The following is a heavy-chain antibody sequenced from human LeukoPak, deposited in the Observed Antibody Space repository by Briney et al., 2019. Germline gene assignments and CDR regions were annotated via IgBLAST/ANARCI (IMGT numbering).Heavy chain of an antibody. J-gene: IGHJ4*02. CDR2: IYYSGST. V-gene: IGHV4-39*02. CDR3: AREIRRYFDWSAFDY. CDR1: GGSISSSSYY. Sequence: SETLSLTCTVSGGSISSSSYYWGWIRQPPGKGLEWIGSIYYSGSTYYNPSLKSRVTISVDTSKNQFSLKLSSVTAADTAVYYCAREIRRYFDWSAFDYWGQGTLVTVSS. D-gene: IGHD3-9*01.